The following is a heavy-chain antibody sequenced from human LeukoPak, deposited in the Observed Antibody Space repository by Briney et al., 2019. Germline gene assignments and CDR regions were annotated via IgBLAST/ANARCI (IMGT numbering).Heavy chain of an antibody. CDR2: INPSGGST. CDR1: GYTFTSYY. D-gene: IGHD3-10*01. V-gene: IGHV1-46*01. J-gene: IGHJ3*02. CDR3: ARDSEGSDAFDI. Sequence: ASVKVSCKXSGYTFTSYYMHWVRQAPGQGLEWMGTINPSGGSTSYAQKFQGRVTMTRDTSTSTVYMELSSLRSGDTAVYYCARDSEGSDAFDIWGQGTMVTVSS.